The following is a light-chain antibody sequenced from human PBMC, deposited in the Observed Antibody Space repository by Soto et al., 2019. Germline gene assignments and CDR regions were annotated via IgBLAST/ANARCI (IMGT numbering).Light chain of an antibody. V-gene: IGLV1-40*01. CDR2: GNG. CDR3: QSYDGNLCGPWV. J-gene: IGLJ3*02. CDR1: SSNIGTGYD. Sequence: QSVLTQPPSVSGAPGQRVNISCTGSSSNIGTGYDVNWYQQLPGKAPKLLIYGNGNRPSGVPDRFSASKSGTSASLAITGLQAEDEADYYCQSYDGNLCGPWVFGGGTQLTVL.